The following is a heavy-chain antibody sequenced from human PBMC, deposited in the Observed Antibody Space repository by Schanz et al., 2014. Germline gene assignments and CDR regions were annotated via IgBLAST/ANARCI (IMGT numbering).Heavy chain of an antibody. V-gene: IGHV1-18*01. CDR2: INPNSGTT. Sequence: QVQLVQSGAEVKKPGPSVKVSCKASGGTFSSFGINWVRQAPGQGLEWMGWINPNSGTTNYAQKVQGRVTMTTDTSTGTAYMELRSLRSDDTAVYYCSRDQSPYTNSSDVRYFDYWGQGSLVTVSS. CDR1: GGTFSSFG. D-gene: IGHD6-6*01. CDR3: SRDQSPYTNSSDVRYFDY. J-gene: IGHJ4*02.